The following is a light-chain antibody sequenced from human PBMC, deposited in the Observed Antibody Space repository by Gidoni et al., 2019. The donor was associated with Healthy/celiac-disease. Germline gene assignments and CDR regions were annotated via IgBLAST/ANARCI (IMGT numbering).Light chain of an antibody. Sequence: DIVMTQPPDSLAVSLGERATINCKSSQSVLYSPNNKNYLAWYQQKPGQPPKLLIYWASTRESGVPDRFSGSGSGTDFTLTISSLQAEDVAVYYCQQYYSTGRTFGQGTKVEIK. CDR2: WAS. J-gene: IGKJ1*01. V-gene: IGKV4-1*01. CDR1: QSVLYSPNNKNY. CDR3: QQYYSTGRT.